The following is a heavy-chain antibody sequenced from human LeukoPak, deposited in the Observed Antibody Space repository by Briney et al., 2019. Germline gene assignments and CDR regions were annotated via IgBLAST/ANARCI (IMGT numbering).Heavy chain of an antibody. CDR2: ISGSGGST. CDR3: AKAMVRGVIDY. V-gene: IGHV3-23*01. Sequence: PGGSLRLSCAASGFTFSSYTMSWVRQAPGKGLEWVSAISGSGGSTYYADSVKGRFTISSDNSNNTLYLQMNSLRAEDTAVYYCAKAMVRGVIDYWGQGTLVTVSS. J-gene: IGHJ4*02. CDR1: GFTFSSYT. D-gene: IGHD3-10*01.